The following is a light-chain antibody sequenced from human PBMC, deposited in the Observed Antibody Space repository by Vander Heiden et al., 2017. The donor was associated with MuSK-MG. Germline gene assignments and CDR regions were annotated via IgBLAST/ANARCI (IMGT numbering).Light chain of an antibody. V-gene: IGKV1-39*01. CDR2: AAS. CDR3: QQSYSTGQT. Sequence: DIQMTQSPSSLSASVGDRVTISCRASQSISSYLNWYQQKPGKAPKLLIYAASSLQSAVPSTFSRSGSGTDFTLTMSSLHPEDFTTYYCQQSYSTGQTFGQGSKVGMK. CDR1: QSISSY. J-gene: IGKJ1*01.